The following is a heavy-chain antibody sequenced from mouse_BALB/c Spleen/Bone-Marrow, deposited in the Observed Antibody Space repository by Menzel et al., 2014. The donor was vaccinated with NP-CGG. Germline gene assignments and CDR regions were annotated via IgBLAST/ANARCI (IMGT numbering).Heavy chain of an antibody. D-gene: IGHD2-2*01. CDR2: LDPNTGRT. CDR1: GYTFTSYW. CDR3: ARINGYDY. V-gene: IGHV1S81*02. Sequence: SGAELVKPGASVKLSCKASGYTFTSYWMHWVKQRPGQGLEWIGELDPNTGRTDYNKKFKSQVSLTVDKSSSTAYMHLSSLTSEDSAVYYCARINGYDYWGQGTTLTVSS. J-gene: IGHJ2*01.